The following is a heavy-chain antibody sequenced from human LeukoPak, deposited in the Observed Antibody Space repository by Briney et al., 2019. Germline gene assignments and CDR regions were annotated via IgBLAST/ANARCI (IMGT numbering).Heavy chain of an antibody. D-gene: IGHD6-25*01. CDR2: IYPGDSDT. V-gene: IGHV5-51*01. J-gene: IGHJ5*02. CDR3: ARRSGFSSENWFDP. CDR1: GYPVTSYW. Sequence: LGASLKTSCKASGYPVTSYWIAWVRQLPGKGLEWLGIIYPGDSDTKYSPSFQGQVTISADKSISTAYLQWSSLKASDTAMYYCARRSGFSSENWFDPWGQGTLVTVSS.